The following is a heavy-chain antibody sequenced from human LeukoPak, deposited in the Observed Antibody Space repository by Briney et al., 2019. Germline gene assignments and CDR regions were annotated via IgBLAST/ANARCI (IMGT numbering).Heavy chain of an antibody. CDR1: GYTFTGYY. J-gene: IGHJ3*02. Sequence: ASVTVSCKASGYTFTGYYMHWLRQAPAQGLKGMGWINPNSGGTNYAQKFQGRVTMTRDTSISTAYMELSRLRSDDTAVYYCAIIAVGAFGIWGQGTMVTVSS. CDR3: AIIAVGAFGI. D-gene: IGHD6-19*01. V-gene: IGHV1-2*02. CDR2: INPNSGGT.